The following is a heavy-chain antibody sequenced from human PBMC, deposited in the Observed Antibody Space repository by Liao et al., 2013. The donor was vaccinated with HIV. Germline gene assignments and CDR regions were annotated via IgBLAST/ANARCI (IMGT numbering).Heavy chain of an antibody. CDR2: FYASGST. CDR3: ARSGPLDYDASGYSPDSFDI. V-gene: IGHV4-4*07. Sequence: QVQLQESGPGLVKPSETLSLTCTVSGGSINSYYWNWIRQPAGKGLEWIGRFYASGSTNYNPSLKSRVTMSIDTSKNQFSLRLNSMTAADTAVYYCARSGPLDYDASGYSPDSFDIWGQGTMVTVSS. D-gene: IGHD3-22*01. J-gene: IGHJ3*02. CDR1: GGSINSYY.